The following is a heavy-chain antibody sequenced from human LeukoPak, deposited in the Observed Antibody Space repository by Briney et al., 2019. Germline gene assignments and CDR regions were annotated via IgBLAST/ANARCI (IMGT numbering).Heavy chain of an antibody. V-gene: IGHV1-2*02. Sequence: ASVKVSSKASGYTFPAYYMHWVRQAPGQGLEWRGLSNSNSGGTKYPQQLQARGTMTRDTSISTAYMELSRLASDDTAVYYCASEEVGPRQHLTYFDYWGQGTLVTVSS. D-gene: IGHD6-13*01. J-gene: IGHJ4*02. CDR2: SNSNSGGT. CDR3: ASEEVGPRQHLTYFDY. CDR1: GYTFPAYY.